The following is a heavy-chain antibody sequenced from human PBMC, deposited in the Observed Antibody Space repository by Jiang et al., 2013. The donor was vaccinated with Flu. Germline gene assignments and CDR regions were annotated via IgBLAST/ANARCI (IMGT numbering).Heavy chain of an antibody. CDR1: GYTFTAYY. Sequence: GAEVKKPGASVKVSCKASGYTFTAYYIHWVRQAPGQGLEWMGRINPNSGGTNYAQKFQGRVTMTRDTSISTAYMELNRLKSDDTAVYYCARAYYYDSSAYYYDSWGQGTLVTVSS. CDR3: ARAYYYDSSAYYYDS. D-gene: IGHD3-22*01. V-gene: IGHV1-2*06. CDR2: INPNSGGT. J-gene: IGHJ4*02.